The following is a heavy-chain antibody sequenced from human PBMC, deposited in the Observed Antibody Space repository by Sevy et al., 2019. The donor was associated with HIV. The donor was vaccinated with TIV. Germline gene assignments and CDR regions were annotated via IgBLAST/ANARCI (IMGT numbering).Heavy chain of an antibody. J-gene: IGHJ6*02. V-gene: IGHV3-48*01. D-gene: IGHD6-6*01. CDR3: ARGLGALPGYYYAMDV. CDR2: ISDSSSPR. Sequence: GGSLRLSCAASGFIFSSYSMNWVRQAPGKGLEWISYISDSSSPRYYADSVKGRFTISRDNAKNSLYLQMNSLTAEDTAVYYCARGLGALPGYYYAMDVRGQVTTVTVSS. CDR1: GFIFSSYS.